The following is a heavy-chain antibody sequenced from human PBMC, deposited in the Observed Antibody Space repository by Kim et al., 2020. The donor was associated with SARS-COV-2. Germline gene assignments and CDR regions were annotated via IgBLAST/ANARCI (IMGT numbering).Heavy chain of an antibody. CDR3: ARPGVVGPTYRFDP. Sequence: GGSLRLSCAASGFIFSNFAMHWVRQAPGERPEWVAVIWFDGSNKFYADSVKGRFTISRDSSKNTLYLQMNSLRAEDTAVYYCARPGVVGPTYRFDPWGQGTVDTLST. CDR1: GFIFSNFA. D-gene: IGHD1-26*01. V-gene: IGHV3-33*01. J-gene: IGHJ5*02. CDR2: IWFDGSNK.